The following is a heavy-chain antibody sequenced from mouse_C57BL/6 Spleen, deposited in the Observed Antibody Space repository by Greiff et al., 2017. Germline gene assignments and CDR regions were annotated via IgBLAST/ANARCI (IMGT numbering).Heavy chain of an antibody. Sequence: EVKLQQSGPELVKPGASVKISCKASGYTFTDYYMNWVKQSHGKSLEWIGDINPNNGGTSYNQKFKGKATLTVDKSSSTAYMELRSLTSEDSAVYYCFITTVVVHFDYWGQGTTLTVSS. CDR3: FITTVVVHFDY. J-gene: IGHJ2*01. V-gene: IGHV1-26*01. CDR1: GYTFTDYY. CDR2: INPNNGGT. D-gene: IGHD1-1*01.